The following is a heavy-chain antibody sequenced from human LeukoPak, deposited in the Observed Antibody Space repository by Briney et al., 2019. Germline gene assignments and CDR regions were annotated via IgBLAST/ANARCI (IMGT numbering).Heavy chain of an antibody. CDR2: IYTSGST. Sequence: PSETLSLTCTVSGGSISSYYWSWIRQPAGKGLEWDGRIYTSGSTNYNPSLKSRVTMSVDTSKNRFSLKLSSVTAADTAVYYCARDQWSYDSSGYFRQYYFDYWGQGTLVTVSS. CDR3: ARDQWSYDSSGYFRQYYFDY. J-gene: IGHJ4*02. D-gene: IGHD3-22*01. CDR1: GGSISSYY. V-gene: IGHV4-4*07.